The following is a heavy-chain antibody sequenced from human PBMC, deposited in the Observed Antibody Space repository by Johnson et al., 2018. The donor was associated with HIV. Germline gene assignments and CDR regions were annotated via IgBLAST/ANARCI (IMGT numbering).Heavy chain of an antibody. J-gene: IGHJ3*02. CDR2: ISYDGSNK. V-gene: IGHV3-30*04. CDR3: AGEGKWGLRRGAFDI. D-gene: IGHD5/OR15-5a*01. Sequence: QVQLVESGGGVVQPGRSLRLSCAASGFTFSIYAMHWVRQAPGKGLEWVAVISYDGSNKYYADSVKGRFTISRDNSKNTLYLQMNSLRAEDTAVYYCAGEGKWGLRRGAFDIWGQGTMVTVSS. CDR1: GFTFSIYA.